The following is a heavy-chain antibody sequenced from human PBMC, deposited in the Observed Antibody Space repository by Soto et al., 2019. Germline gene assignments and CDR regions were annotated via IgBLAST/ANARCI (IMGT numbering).Heavy chain of an antibody. Sequence: ASVKVSCKASGGTFSSYAISWVRQAPGQGLEWMGGIIPIFGTANYAQKFQGRVTITADESTSTAYMELSSLRSEDTAVYYYARDIAAAGAFGDNYLPYYYGMDVWGQGTTVTVSS. CDR1: GGTFSSYA. V-gene: IGHV1-69*13. J-gene: IGHJ6*02. CDR3: ARDIAAAGAFGDNYLPYYYGMDV. D-gene: IGHD6-13*01. CDR2: IIPIFGTA.